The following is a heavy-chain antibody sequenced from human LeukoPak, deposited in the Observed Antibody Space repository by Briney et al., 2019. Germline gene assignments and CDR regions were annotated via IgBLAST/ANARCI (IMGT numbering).Heavy chain of an antibody. V-gene: IGHV3-23*01. CDR3: ASTIVTTVYPPGWYFDL. D-gene: IGHD4-17*01. J-gene: IGHJ2*01. Sequence: PGGSLRLSCVASGFTFSSYAVSWVRQAPGKGLEWVSAISGSGGSTHYADSVKGRFTISRDNSKNTLYLQMNSLRAEDTAVYYCASTIVTTVYPPGWYFDLWGRGTQVTVSS. CDR1: GFTFSSYA. CDR2: ISGSGGST.